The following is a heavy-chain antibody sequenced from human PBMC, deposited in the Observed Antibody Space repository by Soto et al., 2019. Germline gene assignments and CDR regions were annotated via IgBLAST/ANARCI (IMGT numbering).Heavy chain of an antibody. Sequence: QVQLVQSGAEVKKPGASVKVSCKASGYTFTGYDMHWVRQAPGQGLECMGWINPNSGGTNYAQKFQGRVTMTRDTSSSTAYMELRRLRSDDTAVYYCARPTRARAPNSSGWCWGWFDPWGQGTLVTVSS. CDR3: ARPTRARAPNSSGWCWGWFDP. CDR1: GYTFTGYD. CDR2: INPNSGGT. V-gene: IGHV1-2*02. D-gene: IGHD6-19*01. J-gene: IGHJ5*02.